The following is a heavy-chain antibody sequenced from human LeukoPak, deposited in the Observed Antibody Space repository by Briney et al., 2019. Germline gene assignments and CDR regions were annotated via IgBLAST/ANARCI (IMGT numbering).Heavy chain of an antibody. CDR2: IYYSGST. CDR1: GGSISSSSCY. D-gene: IGHD4-17*01. CDR3: AREKSETTSWFDP. J-gene: IGHJ5*02. Sequence: SETLSLTCTVSGGSISSSSCYWGWIRQPPGKGLEWIGSIYYSGSTYYNPSLKSRVTISVDTSKNQFSLKLSSVTAADTAVYYCAREKSETTSWFDPWGQGTLVTVSS. V-gene: IGHV4-39*07.